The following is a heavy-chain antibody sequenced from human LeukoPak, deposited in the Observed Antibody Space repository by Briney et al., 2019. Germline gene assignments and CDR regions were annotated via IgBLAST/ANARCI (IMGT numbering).Heavy chain of an antibody. Sequence: SQTLSLTCTVSGDSVSSGGYHWSWIRQHPGEGLEWIGHIYHSGSTYYNSSLKSRVNISVVTSKNQFSLRLRSVSAADTAVYYCARLYRNWGVRHFDYRGQGTLVTVSS. J-gene: IGHJ4*02. CDR3: ARLYRNWGVRHFDY. V-gene: IGHV4-31*03. CDR2: IYHSGST. D-gene: IGHD7-27*01. CDR1: GDSVSSGGYH.